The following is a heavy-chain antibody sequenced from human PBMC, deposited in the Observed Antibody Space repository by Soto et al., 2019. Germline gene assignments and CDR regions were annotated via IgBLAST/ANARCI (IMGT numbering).Heavy chain of an antibody. CDR1: GGTFSSYA. J-gene: IGHJ4*02. CDR2: IIPIFGTA. CDR3: ARNLGYCSGGSCG. V-gene: IGHV1-69*13. Sequence: SVKVPCKASGGTFSSYAISWVRQAPGQGLEWMGGIIPIFGTANYAQKFQGRVTITADESTSTAYMEPSSLRSEDTAVYYCARNLGYCSGGSCGWGQGTLVTVSS. D-gene: IGHD2-15*01.